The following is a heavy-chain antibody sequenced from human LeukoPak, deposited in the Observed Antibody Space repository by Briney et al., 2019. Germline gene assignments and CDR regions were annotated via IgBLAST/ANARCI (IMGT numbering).Heavy chain of an antibody. D-gene: IGHD2-15*01. CDR3: VRDFAYCSGGSCYSGGYFQH. J-gene: IGHJ1*01. Sequence: GGSLRLSHAASGFTFSNFAMHWVRQAPGKGLEWVAAISYDGTNKYYTDSVKGRSTISRDNSKNTLYLQMNSLRVEDTAVYYCVRDFAYCSGGSCYSGGYFQHWGQGSLVTVCS. CDR1: GFTFSNFA. V-gene: IGHV3-30-3*01. CDR2: ISYDGTNK.